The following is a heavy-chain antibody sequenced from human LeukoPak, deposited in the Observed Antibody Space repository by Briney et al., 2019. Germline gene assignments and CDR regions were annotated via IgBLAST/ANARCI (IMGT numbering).Heavy chain of an antibody. D-gene: IGHD3-22*01. CDR3: ARGTPPYYYDRVDAFDI. CDR2: INHSGST. J-gene: IGHJ3*02. Sequence: SETLSLTCTVSGGSISSYYWSWIRQPPGKGLEWIGEINHSGSTNYNPSLKSRVTISVDTSKNQFSLKLSSVTAADTAVYYCARGTPPYYYDRVDAFDIWGQGTMVTVSS. CDR1: GGSISSYY. V-gene: IGHV4-34*01.